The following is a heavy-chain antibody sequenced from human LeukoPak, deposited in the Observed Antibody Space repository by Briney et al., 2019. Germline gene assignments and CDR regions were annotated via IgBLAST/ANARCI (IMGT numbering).Heavy chain of an antibody. J-gene: IGHJ5*02. D-gene: IGHD3-3*01. CDR3: AREGFWSGPNWFGP. V-gene: IGHV3-7*01. CDR1: GFTFSSYW. Sequence: PGGSLRLSCAASGFTFSSYWMSWVRQAPGKGLEWVANIKQDGSEKYYVDSVKGRFTISRDNAKNSLYLQMNSLRAEDTAVYYCAREGFWSGPNWFGPWGQGTLVTVSS. CDR2: IKQDGSEK.